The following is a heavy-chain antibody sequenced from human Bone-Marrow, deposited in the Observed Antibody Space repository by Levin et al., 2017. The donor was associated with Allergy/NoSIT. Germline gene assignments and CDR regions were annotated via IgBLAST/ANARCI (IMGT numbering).Heavy chain of an antibody. V-gene: IGHV3-30*04. Sequence: PGGSLRLSCAASGFTFSSYAMHWVRQAPGKGLEWVAVISYDGSNKYYADSVKGRFTISRDNSKNTLYLQMNSLRAEDTAVYYCARRREGFYGDYPEYYYYYYGMDVWGQGTTVTVSS. CDR1: GFTFSSYA. CDR2: ISYDGSNK. CDR3: ARRREGFYGDYPEYYYYYYGMDV. D-gene: IGHD4-17*01. J-gene: IGHJ6*02.